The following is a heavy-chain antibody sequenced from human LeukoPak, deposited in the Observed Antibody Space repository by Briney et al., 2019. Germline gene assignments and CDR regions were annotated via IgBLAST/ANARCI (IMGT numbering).Heavy chain of an antibody. Sequence: PSETLSLTCGVNTDSTTSNWWSWVRQPPGKGLEWIGEVHKSGSTNYYPSLQSRVTISIDKSKNQIALELTSVTAADTAVYYCAGEIVGAPTPGAYWGQGALVTVPS. V-gene: IGHV4-4*02. J-gene: IGHJ4*02. CDR2: VHKSGST. D-gene: IGHD1-26*01. CDR3: AGEIVGAPTPGAY. CDR1: TDSTTSNW.